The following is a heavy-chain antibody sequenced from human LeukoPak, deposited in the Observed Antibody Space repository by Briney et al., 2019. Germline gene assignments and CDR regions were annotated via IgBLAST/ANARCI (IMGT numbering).Heavy chain of an antibody. D-gene: IGHD1-14*01. Sequence: ASVKVSCKASGYTFTSYAMHWVRRAPGQRLEWMGWINAGNGNTKYSQKFQGRVTITRDTSASTAYMELSSLRSEDTAVYYCARDQPGGLWHFDYWGQGTLVTVSS. J-gene: IGHJ4*02. CDR2: INAGNGNT. CDR1: GYTFTSYA. V-gene: IGHV1-3*01. CDR3: ARDQPGGLWHFDY.